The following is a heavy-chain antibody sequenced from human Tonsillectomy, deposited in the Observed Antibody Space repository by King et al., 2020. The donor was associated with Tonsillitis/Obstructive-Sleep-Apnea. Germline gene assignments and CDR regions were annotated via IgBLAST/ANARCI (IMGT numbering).Heavy chain of an antibody. Sequence: VQLPQWGAGLLKPSETLSLTCTVCGGSFSGYYWSWIRQPPGKGLEWIGEINHSGSTNYNPSLKSRVTISVDTSKNQFSLKLSSVTAADTAVYYCVAYYYYYGMDVWGQGTTVTVSS. CDR3: VAYYYYYGMDV. J-gene: IGHJ6*02. V-gene: IGHV4-34*01. CDR1: GGSFSGYY. CDR2: INHSGST.